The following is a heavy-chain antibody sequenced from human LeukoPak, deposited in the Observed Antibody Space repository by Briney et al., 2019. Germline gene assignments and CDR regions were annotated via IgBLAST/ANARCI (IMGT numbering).Heavy chain of an antibody. CDR1: GFTFSIYS. D-gene: IGHD3-3*01. CDR2: ISSSSSTI. J-gene: IGHJ4*02. V-gene: IGHV3-48*01. Sequence: GGSLRLSCAASGFTFSIYSMNWVRQAPGKGLEWVSHISSSSSTIYYADSVKGRFTISRDNSKNTLYLQMNSLRAEDTAVYYCAKGGGIRFLEWLTSWGQGTLVTVSS. CDR3: AKGGGIRFLEWLTS.